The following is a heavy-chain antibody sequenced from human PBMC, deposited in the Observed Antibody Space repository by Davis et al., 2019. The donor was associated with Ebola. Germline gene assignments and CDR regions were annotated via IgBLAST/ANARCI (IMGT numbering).Heavy chain of an antibody. V-gene: IGHV3-23*05. CDR3: AKSGLSFGVVKYHYGMDV. D-gene: IGHD3-3*01. CDR2: ITSGSST. J-gene: IGHJ6*04. CDR1: GFTFSKFA. Sequence: GESLKISCVASGFTFSKFAMSWVRQAPGRGLGWVSGITSGSSTYYVDSVKGRFTISRDNSRNTLFLQMNSLRVEDTAVYYCAKSGLSFGVVKYHYGMDVWGKGTTVTVSS.